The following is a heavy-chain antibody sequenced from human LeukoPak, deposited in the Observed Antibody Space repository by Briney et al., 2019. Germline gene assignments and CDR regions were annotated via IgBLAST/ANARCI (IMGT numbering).Heavy chain of an antibody. CDR3: VRLGSGWSMDY. J-gene: IGHJ4*02. D-gene: IGHD6-19*01. Sequence: PGGSLRLSCVASGFTFSSYGMHWVRQAPGKGLEWVAVIWYDGSDKYYADSVKGRFTISRDNSKNTLYLQMNSLRGDVTAVYYCVRLGSGWSMDYWGQGTLVTVSS. V-gene: IGHV3-33*01. CDR2: IWYDGSDK. CDR1: GFTFSSYG.